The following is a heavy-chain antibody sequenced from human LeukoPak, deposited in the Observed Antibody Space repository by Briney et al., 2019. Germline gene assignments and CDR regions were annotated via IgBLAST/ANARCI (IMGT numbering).Heavy chain of an antibody. V-gene: IGHV3-53*01. CDR2: IYSGGST. CDR3: ASQRGYSYGYYYYYMDV. CDR1: GFTVGSSY. D-gene: IGHD5-18*01. Sequence: GGSLRLSCAASGFTVGSSYMSWVRQAPGRGLEWVSVIYSGGSTYYADSVKGRFTISRGNSKNTLYLQMNSLRAEDTAVYYCASQRGYSYGYYYYYMDVWGKGTTVTVSS. J-gene: IGHJ6*03.